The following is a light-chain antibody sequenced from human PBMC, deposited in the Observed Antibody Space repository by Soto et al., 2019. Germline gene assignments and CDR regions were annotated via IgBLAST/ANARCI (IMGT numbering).Light chain of an antibody. J-gene: IGKJ1*01. Sequence: ENVLTQSPGTLSLSPGERATLSCRASQTVYNGYLAWYQQKPGQAPRLLIYGASSRATGIPDRFSGSESGTDFTLTISSLEPEDFAVYYCQQYVSSPRTFGQGTKVEIK. V-gene: IGKV3-20*01. CDR3: QQYVSSPRT. CDR2: GAS. CDR1: QTVYNGY.